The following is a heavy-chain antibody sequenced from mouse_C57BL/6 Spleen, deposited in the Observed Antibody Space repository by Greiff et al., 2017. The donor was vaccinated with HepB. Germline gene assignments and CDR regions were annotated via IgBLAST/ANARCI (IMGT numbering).Heavy chain of an antibody. V-gene: IGHV1-81*01. D-gene: IGHD2-3*01. J-gene: IGHJ2*01. CDR3: ARREAYDGYLYYFDY. CDR1: GYTFTSYG. CDR2: IYPRSGNT. Sequence: QVQLKQSGAELARPGASVKLSCKASGYTFTSYGISWVKQRTGQGLEWIGEIYPRSGNTYYNEKFKGKATLTADKSSSTAYMELRSLTSEDSAVYFCARREAYDGYLYYFDYWGQGTTLTVSS.